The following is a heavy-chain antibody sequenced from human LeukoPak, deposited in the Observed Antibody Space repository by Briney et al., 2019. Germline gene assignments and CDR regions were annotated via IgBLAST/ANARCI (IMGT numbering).Heavy chain of an antibody. V-gene: IGHV3-9*01. D-gene: IGHD6-19*01. Sequence: PGGSLRLSCAASGFTFDDYAMHWVRQAPGKGLEWVSGISWNSGSIGYADSVKGRFTISRDNAKNSLYLQMNSLRAEDTALYYCAKDPRNIAVAGTAFDYWGQGTLVTVSS. J-gene: IGHJ4*02. CDR1: GFTFDDYA. CDR2: ISWNSGSI. CDR3: AKDPRNIAVAGTAFDY.